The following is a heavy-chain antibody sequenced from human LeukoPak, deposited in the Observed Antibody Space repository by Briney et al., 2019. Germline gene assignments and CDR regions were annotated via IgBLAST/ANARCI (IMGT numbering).Heavy chain of an antibody. V-gene: IGHV5-51*01. J-gene: IGHJ5*02. CDR2: IYPGDSDT. CDR3: ARHGGYGDYPLPTADP. CDR1: GSIFTSYW. Sequence: GASLQISCEGSGSIFTSYWIGWVRQLPGKVLEWMGIIYPGDSDTRYSPSFQVQVTISADKSISTAYLQWSSLKASDTAMYYCARHGGYGDYPLPTADPWGQGALVTVSS. D-gene: IGHD4-17*01.